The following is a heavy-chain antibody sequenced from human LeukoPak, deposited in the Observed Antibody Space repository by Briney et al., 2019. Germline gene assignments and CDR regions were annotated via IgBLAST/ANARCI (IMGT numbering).Heavy chain of an antibody. V-gene: IGHV5-51*01. CDR3: AVSGYSSSWSFDY. CDR2: IYPGDSDT. D-gene: IGHD6-13*01. Sequence: ESLKISCKGSGNSFASYWIGWVRQMPGKGLEWMGIIYPGDSDTRYSPSFQGQVTISADKSISTAYLQWSSLKASDTAMYYCAVSGYSSSWSFDYWGHGTLVTVSS. CDR1: GNSFASYW. J-gene: IGHJ4*01.